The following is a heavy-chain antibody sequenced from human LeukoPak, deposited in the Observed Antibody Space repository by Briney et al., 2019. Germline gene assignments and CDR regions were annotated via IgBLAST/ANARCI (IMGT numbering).Heavy chain of an antibody. CDR1: GGSISSSNW. CDR3: ARGRSPYYFDY. J-gene: IGHJ4*02. CDR2: IYHSGST. Sequence: SETLSFTCGVSGGSISSSNWWSWVRQPPGKGLEWIGEIYHSGSTYYNPSLKSRVTISVDRSKNQFSLKLSSVTAADTAVYYCARGRSPYYFDYWGQGTLVTVSS. V-gene: IGHV4-4*02.